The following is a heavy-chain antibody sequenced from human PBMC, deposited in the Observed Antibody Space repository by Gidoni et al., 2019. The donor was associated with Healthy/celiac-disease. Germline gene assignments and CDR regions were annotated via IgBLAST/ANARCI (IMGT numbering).Heavy chain of an antibody. CDR1: GFTVSSNY. D-gene: IGHD4-17*01. V-gene: IGHV3-53*01. CDR3: ARDHPYGAVPLDAFDI. J-gene: IGHJ3*02. Sequence: EVQLVESGGGLIQPGGSLRLSCAAPGFTVSSNYMSWVRQAPGKGLEWVSVIYSGGSTYYADSVKGRFTISRDNSKNTLYLQMNSLRAEDTAVYYCARDHPYGAVPLDAFDIWGQGTMVTVSS. CDR2: IYSGGST.